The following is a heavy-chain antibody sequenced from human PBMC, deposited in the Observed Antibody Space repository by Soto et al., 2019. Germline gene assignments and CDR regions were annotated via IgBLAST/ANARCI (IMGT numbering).Heavy chain of an antibody. D-gene: IGHD2-8*01. Sequence: GGSLRLSCAVSGFTFDDNAMHWVRQAPEKGLEWVSGINWKSDIGYADSVKGRFTISRDNAENSLYLQMNSLRAEDTALYYCAVSHGRGGRTRCMCWGRGTKVRVSS. V-gene: IGHV3-9*01. CDR2: INWKSDI. J-gene: IGHJ4*02. CDR3: AVSHGRGGRTRCMC. CDR1: GFTFDDNA.